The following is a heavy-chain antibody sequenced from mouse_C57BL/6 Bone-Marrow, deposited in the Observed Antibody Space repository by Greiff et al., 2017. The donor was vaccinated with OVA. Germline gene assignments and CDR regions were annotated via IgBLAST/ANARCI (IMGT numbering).Heavy chain of an antibody. CDR3: ARWGQLRQYYFDY. V-gene: IGHV1-63*01. CDR1: GYTFTNYW. J-gene: IGHJ2*01. CDR2: IYPGGGYT. Sequence: QVQLKQSGAELVRPGTSVKMSCKASGYTFTNYWIGWAKQRPGHGLEWIGDIYPGGGYTNYNEKFKGKATLTADKSSSTAYMQFSSLTSEDSAIYYCARWGQLRQYYFDYWGQGTTLTVSS. D-gene: IGHD3-2*02.